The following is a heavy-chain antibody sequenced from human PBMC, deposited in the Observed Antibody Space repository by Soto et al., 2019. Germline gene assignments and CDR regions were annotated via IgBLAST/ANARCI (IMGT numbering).Heavy chain of an antibody. Sequence: EMQLGESGGGLVKPGGSLRLSCAVSGYAFEVAWMNWVRQAPGKGLEWVGRIKSKPDGGTTEYAAPVEGRFTISRDDSTSTLYLQMNSRRAEDTAVYYCTTGRRDYYGNSYMHLWGKGTTVTVSS. CDR2: IKSKPDGGTT. D-gene: IGHD3-3*01. V-gene: IGHV3-15*01. CDR1: GYAFEVAW. J-gene: IGHJ6*03. CDR3: TTGRRDYYGNSYMHL.